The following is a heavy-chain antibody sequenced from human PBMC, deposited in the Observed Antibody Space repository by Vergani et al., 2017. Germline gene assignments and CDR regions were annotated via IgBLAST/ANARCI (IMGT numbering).Heavy chain of an antibody. CDR2: IHTSGST. J-gene: IGHJ4*02. D-gene: IGHD2-15*01. CDR1: CGYINRHNYY. Sequence: QVQLQESGPGLVKPSQTLSLTCTVSCGYINRHNYYWSWIRQPAGKGLEWIGRIHTSGSTNYNPSLKSRVTMSEDTSKNQFSLNLTSVTAEDTAVYFCARGSCLGGSCYKPLVDYWGQGILVTGSS. V-gene: IGHV4-61*02. CDR3: ARGSCLGGSCYKPLVDY.